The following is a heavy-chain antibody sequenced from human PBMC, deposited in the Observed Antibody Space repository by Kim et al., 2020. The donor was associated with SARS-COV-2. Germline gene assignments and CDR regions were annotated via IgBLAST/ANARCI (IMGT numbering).Heavy chain of an antibody. Sequence: SETLSLTCTVSGGSISSYYWSWIRQPAGKGLEWIGRIYTSGSTNYNPSLKSRVTMSVDTSKNQFSLKLSSVTAADTAVYYCARGPTSRMRPSNHGDYGYRFDYWGQGTLVTVSS. CDR2: IYTSGST. V-gene: IGHV4-4*07. CDR1: GGSISSYY. D-gene: IGHD4-17*01. J-gene: IGHJ4*02. CDR3: ARGPTSRMRPSNHGDYGYRFDY.